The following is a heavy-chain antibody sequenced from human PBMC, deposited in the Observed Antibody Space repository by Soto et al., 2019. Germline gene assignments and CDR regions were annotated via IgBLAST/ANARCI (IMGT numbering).Heavy chain of an antibody. D-gene: IGHD3-3*01. V-gene: IGHV3-23*01. CDR1: GFTFSSYA. CDR2: ISGSGGST. CDR3: AKGSGYYQLAPIDY. J-gene: IGHJ4*02. Sequence: GGSLRLSCAASGFTFSSYAMSWVRQAPGKGLEWVSAISGSGGSTYYADSVKGRFTISRDNSKNTLYLQMNSLRAEDTAVYYCAKGSGYYQLAPIDYWGQGNLVTVSS.